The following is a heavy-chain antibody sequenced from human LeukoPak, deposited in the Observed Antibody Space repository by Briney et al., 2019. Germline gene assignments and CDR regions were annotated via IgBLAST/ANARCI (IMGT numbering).Heavy chain of an antibody. CDR3: ASISALLFYFDS. Sequence: GGSLRLSCAASGFTVSSTYMSWVRQAPGKGLEWVSLIYTGRNTYYADSVKGRFTLSRDNSKNTVYLQMNSLRVEDTAMYYCASISALLFYFDSWGQGTLVTVSS. V-gene: IGHV3-66*01. J-gene: IGHJ4*02. CDR1: GFTVSSTY. CDR2: IYTGRNT.